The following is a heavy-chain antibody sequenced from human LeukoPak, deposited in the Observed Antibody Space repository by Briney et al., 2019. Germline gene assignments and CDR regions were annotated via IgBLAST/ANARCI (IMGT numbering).Heavy chain of an antibody. CDR3: ARGPDHYYDSSGYLDY. CDR1: GGTFSSYA. Sequence: GASVKVSCKASGGTFSSYAISWVRQAPGQGLEWMGGIIPIFGTANYAQKFQGRVTITADESTSTAYMELSSLRSEDTAVYYCARGPDHYYDSSGYLDYWGQGTLVTVSS. V-gene: IGHV1-69*13. J-gene: IGHJ4*02. D-gene: IGHD3-22*01. CDR2: IIPIFGTA.